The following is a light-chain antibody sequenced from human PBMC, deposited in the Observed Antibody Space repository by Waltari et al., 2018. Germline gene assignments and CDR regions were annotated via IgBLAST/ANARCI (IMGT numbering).Light chain of an antibody. Sequence: EIVLPQSPATLSLSPGERATLSCRASQSVGISLAWYQQKPGQPPRLLIYDASNRATGIPVRFSGSGSGTDFTLTISSLEPEDFAVYYCQQRSKWPLTFGQGTKVEIK. V-gene: IGKV3-11*01. CDR3: QQRSKWPLT. CDR1: QSVGIS. J-gene: IGKJ1*01. CDR2: DAS.